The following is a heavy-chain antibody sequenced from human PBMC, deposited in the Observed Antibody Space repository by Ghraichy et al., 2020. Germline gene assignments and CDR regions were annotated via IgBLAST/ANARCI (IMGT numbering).Heavy chain of an antibody. CDR1: GGSISSGGYY. J-gene: IGHJ5*02. V-gene: IGHV4-31*03. CDR2: IYYSGST. Sequence: SETLSLTCTVSGGSISSGGYYWSWIRQHPGKGLEWIGYIYYSGSTYYNPSLKSRVTISVDTSKNQFSLKLSSVTAADTAVYYCARGLCGGDCHSSYNWFDPWGQGTLVTVSS. CDR3: ARGLCGGDCHSSYNWFDP. D-gene: IGHD2-21*02.